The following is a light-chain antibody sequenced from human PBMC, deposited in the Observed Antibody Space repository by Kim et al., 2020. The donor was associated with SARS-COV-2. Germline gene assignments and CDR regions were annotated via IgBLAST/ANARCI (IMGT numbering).Light chain of an antibody. CDR2: WAS. Sequence: GTINCKSSQSVLYSSNNKNYLAWYQQKPGQPPKLLIYWASTRESGVPDRFSGSGSGTDFTLTISSLQAEDVAVYYCQQYYSTPLTFGGGTKVEIK. J-gene: IGKJ4*01. CDR3: QQYYSTPLT. CDR1: QSVLYSSNNKNY. V-gene: IGKV4-1*01.